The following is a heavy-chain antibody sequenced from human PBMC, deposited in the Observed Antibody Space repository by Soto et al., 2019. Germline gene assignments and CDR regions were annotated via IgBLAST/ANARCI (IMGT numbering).Heavy chain of an antibody. CDR3: AKVVGSF. V-gene: IGHV3-30*18. D-gene: IGHD3-10*01. CDR1: RFTFSSFA. CDR2: ISYDGSDK. Sequence: LRLSCAASRFTFSSFAMHWVRQAPGKGLEWVAVISYDGSDKYYADSVEGRFSISRDNSKNTLYLQMNSLKTEDTAVYYCAKVVGSFWGQGTLVTVSS. J-gene: IGHJ4*02.